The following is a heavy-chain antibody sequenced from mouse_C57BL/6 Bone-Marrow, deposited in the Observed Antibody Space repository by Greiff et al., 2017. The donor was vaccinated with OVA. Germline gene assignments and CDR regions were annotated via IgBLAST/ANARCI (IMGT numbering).Heavy chain of an antibody. Sequence: EVQLQQSGAELVRPGASVKLSCTASGFNIKDDYMHWVKQRPEQGLEWIGWIDPENGDTEYASKFQGKATITADTASNTAYLQLSSLTSEDTAVYYCTPVCYDYDGQYYYAMDYWGQGTSVTVSS. V-gene: IGHV14-4*01. D-gene: IGHD2-4*01. CDR2: IDPENGDT. CDR1: GFNIKDDY. J-gene: IGHJ4*01. CDR3: TPVCYDYDGQYYYAMDY.